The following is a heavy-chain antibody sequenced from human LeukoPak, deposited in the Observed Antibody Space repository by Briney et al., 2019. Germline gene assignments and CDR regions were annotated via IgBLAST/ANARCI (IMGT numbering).Heavy chain of an antibody. D-gene: IGHD2-2*01. CDR2: INPNSGGT. V-gene: IGHV1-2*02. J-gene: IGHJ6*03. CDR1: GYTFTGYY. Sequence: ASVKVSCKASGYTFTGYYMHWVRQAPGQGLEWMGWINPNSGGTNYAQKFQGRVTMTRDTSISTAYMELSRLRSDDTAVYYCARNAVPAATYYYYYMDVWGKGTTVTVSS. CDR3: ARNAVPAATYYYYYMDV.